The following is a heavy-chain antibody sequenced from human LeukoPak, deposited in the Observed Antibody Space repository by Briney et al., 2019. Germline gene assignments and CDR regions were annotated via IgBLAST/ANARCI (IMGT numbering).Heavy chain of an antibody. V-gene: IGHV1-18*04. J-gene: IGHJ4*02. CDR1: GYNFDRYG. Sequence: ASVKVSCKGSGYNFDRYGVSWVRQAPGQGLEWMGWISTYNGNTIYAQKFEGRVTVTTDTSTNTVYMDLGSLRSDDTAVYYCARDLGHCRNIICSSSAYWGQETLVTVSS. CDR2: ISTYNGNT. CDR3: ARDLGHCRNIICSSSAY. D-gene: IGHD2-2*01.